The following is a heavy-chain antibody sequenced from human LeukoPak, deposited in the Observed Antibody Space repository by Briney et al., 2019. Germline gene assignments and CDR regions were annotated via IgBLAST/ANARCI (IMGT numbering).Heavy chain of an antibody. V-gene: IGHV5-51*01. CDR1: GYSFTSYW. Sequence: GESLKISCKGSGYSFTSYWIGWVRQMPGKGLEWMGIIYPGDSDTRYSPSFQGQVTIPAGKSISTAYLQWSSLKASDTAMYYCASGEVWGSYRDDYWGQGTLVTVSS. CDR2: IYPGDSDT. J-gene: IGHJ4*02. CDR3: ASGEVWGSYRDDY. D-gene: IGHD3-16*02.